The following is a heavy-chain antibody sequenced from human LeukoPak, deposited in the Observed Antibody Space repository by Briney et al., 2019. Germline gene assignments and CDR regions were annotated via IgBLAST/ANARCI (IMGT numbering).Heavy chain of an antibody. CDR2: INPNSSVT. CDR1: GYTFTAYY. D-gene: IGHD1-26*01. V-gene: IGHV1-2*02. CDR3: TRATFSASYSFDY. J-gene: IGHJ4*02. Sequence: GVLVKVSCKASGYTFTAYYMHWVRQAPGQGLEWMGWINPNSSVTNYALKFRGRIIMTRDTSISTVYMDLSSLRYDDTAVYYCTRATFSASYSFDYWGQGSVVTVSS.